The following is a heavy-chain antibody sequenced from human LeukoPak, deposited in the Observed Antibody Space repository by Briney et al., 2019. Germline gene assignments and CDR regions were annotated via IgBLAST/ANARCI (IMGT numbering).Heavy chain of an antibody. CDR2: IIPIFGTA. CDR3: ARSGSSYDYFDY. J-gene: IGHJ4*02. V-gene: IGHV1-69*05. CDR1: GGTFSSYA. Sequence: GASVKASCKASGGTFSSYAISWVRQAPGQGLGWMGGIIPIFGTANYAQKFQGRVTITTDESTSTAYMELSSLRSEDTAVYYCARSGSSYDYFDYWGQGTLVTVSS. D-gene: IGHD5-18*01.